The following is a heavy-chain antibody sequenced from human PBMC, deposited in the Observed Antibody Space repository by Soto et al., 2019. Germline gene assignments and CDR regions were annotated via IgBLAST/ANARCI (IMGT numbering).Heavy chain of an antibody. Sequence: AGGSLRLSCAASGFTFSSYGMHWVRQAPGKGLEWVAVIWYDGSNKYYADSVKGRFTISRDNSKNTLYLQMNSLRAEDTAVYYCARVRDDSSGYWNYGMDVWGQGTTVTVSS. CDR3: ARVRDDSSGYWNYGMDV. V-gene: IGHV3-33*01. CDR2: IWYDGSNK. CDR1: GFTFSSYG. D-gene: IGHD3-22*01. J-gene: IGHJ6*02.